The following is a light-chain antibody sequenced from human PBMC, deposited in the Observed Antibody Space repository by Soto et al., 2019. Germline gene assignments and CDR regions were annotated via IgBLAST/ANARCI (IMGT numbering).Light chain of an antibody. CDR3: SSYAGSKTL. CDR1: SSDVGGYNY. V-gene: IGLV2-8*01. Sequence: QSALTQPPSASGSPVQSVTISCTGTSSDVGGYNYVSWYQQHPGKSPKLMIYAVSKRPSGVPDRFSGSKSGNTASLTVSGLQAEDEADYYCSSYAGSKTLFGGGTKLTVL. J-gene: IGLJ2*01. CDR2: AVS.